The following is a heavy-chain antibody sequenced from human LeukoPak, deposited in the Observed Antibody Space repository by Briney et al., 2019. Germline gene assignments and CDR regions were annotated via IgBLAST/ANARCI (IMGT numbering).Heavy chain of an antibody. Sequence: SETLSLTCTVSDGSISSSSYYWGWIRQPPGRGLEWIGSIYYGSVFYSVSTYYNPSLKSRVTMSGDTSKNQFSLKLSSVTAADTAAYYCARDLTTVTTGGLIGGPYWYFDLWGRGTLVTVSS. D-gene: IGHD4-17*01. CDR3: ARDLTTVTTGGLIGGPYWYFDL. CDR1: DGSISSSSYY. CDR2: IYYGSVFYSVST. V-gene: IGHV4-39*07. J-gene: IGHJ2*01.